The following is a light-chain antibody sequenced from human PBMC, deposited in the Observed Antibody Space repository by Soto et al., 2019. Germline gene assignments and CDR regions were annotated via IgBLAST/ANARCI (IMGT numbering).Light chain of an antibody. CDR2: WAS. CDR3: QQYYSTPLT. V-gene: IGKV4-1*01. Sequence: DIVMTQSPDSLAVSLGERATINCKSSQSVLYSSNNKNYLACYQQKPGQPPKLLMYWASNRESGVPDRFSGSGSGTDFTLSISSLQAEDVAVYYCQQYYSTPLTFGGGTKVEIK. J-gene: IGKJ4*01. CDR1: QSVLYSSNNKNY.